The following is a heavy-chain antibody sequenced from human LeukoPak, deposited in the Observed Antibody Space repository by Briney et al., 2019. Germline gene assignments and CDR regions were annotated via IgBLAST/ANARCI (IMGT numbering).Heavy chain of an antibody. CDR3: ARVPRSYYYYYYMVV. Sequence: PSETLSLTCNVSGGSISGYHWSWIRQPPGKGLEWLGYIYYSGSSNYNPSLKSRVTISADTSKNQFSLKLSSVAAADTAVYYCARVPRSYYYYYYMVVWGKGTTVTVSS. CDR2: IYYSGSS. J-gene: IGHJ6*03. V-gene: IGHV4-59*01. CDR1: GGSISGYH.